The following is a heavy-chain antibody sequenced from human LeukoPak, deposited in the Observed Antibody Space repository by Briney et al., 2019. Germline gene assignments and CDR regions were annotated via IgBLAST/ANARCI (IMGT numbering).Heavy chain of an antibody. CDR3: ARTPGVGATTDDAFDI. CDR1: GGSISSYY. V-gene: IGHV4-4*07. Sequence: SETLSLTCTVSGGSISSYYWSWIRQPAGKGLEWIGRIYTSGSTNYNPSLKSRVTMSVDTSKNQFSLKLSSVTAADTAVYYCARTPGVGATTDDAFDIWGQGTMVTVSS. D-gene: IGHD1-26*01. J-gene: IGHJ3*02. CDR2: IYTSGST.